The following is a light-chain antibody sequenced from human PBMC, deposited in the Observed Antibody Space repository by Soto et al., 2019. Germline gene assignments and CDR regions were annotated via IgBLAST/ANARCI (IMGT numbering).Light chain of an antibody. CDR3: QQWRSSPLS. Sequence: EIGLTHSPGTLSLSPGEGATLSCRASQSVGNSYVAWYQQKPGQAPRLLISGTYSRATGIPDRFRGSGSDTDFTLTITSLEPEDFAVYYCQQWRSSPLSFGAGTKIEMK. CDR2: GTY. V-gene: IGKV3-20*01. CDR1: QSVGNSY. J-gene: IGKJ4*01.